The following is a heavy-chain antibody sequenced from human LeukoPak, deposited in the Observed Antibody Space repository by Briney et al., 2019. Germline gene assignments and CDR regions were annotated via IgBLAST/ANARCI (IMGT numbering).Heavy chain of an antibody. CDR3: ARAVVLSPYYFDY. V-gene: IGHV1-69*04. CDR2: IIPILGIA. J-gene: IGHJ4*02. Sequence: SVKVSCKASGYTFNTYGISWVRQAPGQGLEWMGRIIPILGIANYAQKFQGRVTITADKSTSTAYMELSSLRSEDTAVYYCARAVVLSPYYFDYWGQGTLVTVSS. D-gene: IGHD4-23*01. CDR1: GYTFNTYG.